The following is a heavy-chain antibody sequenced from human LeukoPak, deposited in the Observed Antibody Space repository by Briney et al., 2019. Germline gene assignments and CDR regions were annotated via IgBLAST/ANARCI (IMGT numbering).Heavy chain of an antibody. V-gene: IGHV3-9*01. J-gene: IGHJ4*02. CDR3: AKTTSGYASSFAC. CDR2: ISWNGNSI. Sequence: GGSLRLPCAASGFTFDDYAMHWVRQAPGQGLEWVSGISWNGNSIDYADSVKGRFTISRDNAKNSLYLQMNSLRAEDSALYFCAKTTSGYASSFACWGQGTLVTVSS. D-gene: IGHD2-2*01. CDR1: GFTFDDYA.